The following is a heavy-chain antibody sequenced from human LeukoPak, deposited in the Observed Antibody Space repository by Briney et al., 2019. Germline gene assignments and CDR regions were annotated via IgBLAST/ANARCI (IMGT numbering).Heavy chain of an antibody. CDR1: GFTFSSYS. Sequence: GGSLRLSCAASGFTFSSYSMNWVRQAPGKGLGWVSYISSSSSTIYYADSVKGRFTISRDNAKNSLYLQMNRLRDEDTAVYYCARERYGDYIDYWGQGTLVTVSS. D-gene: IGHD4-17*01. CDR3: ARERYGDYIDY. V-gene: IGHV3-48*02. CDR2: ISSSSSTI. J-gene: IGHJ4*02.